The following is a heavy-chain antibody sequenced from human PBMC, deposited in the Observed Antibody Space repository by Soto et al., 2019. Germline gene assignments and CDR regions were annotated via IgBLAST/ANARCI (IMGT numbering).Heavy chain of an antibody. CDR2: INHGGST. Sequence: QVQLRQWGAGLLKPSETLSLRCAVYGGSLSDYSWRWIRQSPEKGLEWIGEINHGGSTKYNPSLKSRVTISVDTSKNQVSLILTSATAADTAVYRCARGGGNSGFFFDYWGRGTLVTVSS. CDR1: GGSLSDYS. J-gene: IGHJ4*02. CDR3: ARGGGNSGFFFDY. D-gene: IGHD5-12*01. V-gene: IGHV4-34*02.